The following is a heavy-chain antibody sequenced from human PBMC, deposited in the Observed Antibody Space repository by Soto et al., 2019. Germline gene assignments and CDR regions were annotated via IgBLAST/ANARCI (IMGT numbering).Heavy chain of an antibody. D-gene: IGHD2-8*01. V-gene: IGHV1-2*04. J-gene: IGHJ4*02. CDR2: INPKSGGT. CDR3: AREDTLMVRYYFDF. CDR1: GYTFTDYY. Sequence: QVQLVQSGADVKKPGASVKVSCKASGYTFTDYYLHWVRQAPGQGLEWMGWINPKSGGTKYVQKFQSWVTMTRDASISTAYMELTRLRSDDTAVYFCAREDTLMVRYYFDFWGQGTLVTVSS.